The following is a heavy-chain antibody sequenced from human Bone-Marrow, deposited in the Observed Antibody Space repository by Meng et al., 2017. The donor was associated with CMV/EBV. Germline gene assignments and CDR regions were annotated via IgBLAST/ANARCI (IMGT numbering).Heavy chain of an antibody. D-gene: IGHD3-22*01. J-gene: IGHJ5*02. CDR1: GGPISSSSYY. CDR3: ARSRSSGYYFKWFDP. V-gene: IGHV4-39*01. CDR2: IHYSGST. Sequence: QLQLQEAGPGLVKPSETLSITCTVPGGPISSSSYYWGWIRQPPGKGLEWIGSIHYSGSTYYHPSLTSRVTISVDTSKNQFSLKLSSVTAADTAVYYCARSRSSGYYFKWFDPWGQGTLVTVSS.